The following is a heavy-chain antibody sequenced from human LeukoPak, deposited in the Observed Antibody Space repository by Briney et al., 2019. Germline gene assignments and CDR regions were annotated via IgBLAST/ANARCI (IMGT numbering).Heavy chain of an antibody. CDR3: ARGAFVITIFGVVITQFDY. CDR1: GGSFSGYY. V-gene: IGHV4-34*01. J-gene: IGHJ4*02. D-gene: IGHD3-3*01. CDR2: INHSGST. Sequence: SETLSLTCAVYGGSFSGYYWSWIRQPSGKGLEWIGEINHSGSTNYNPSLKSRVTISVDTSKNQFSLKLSSVTAADTAVYYCARGAFVITIFGVVITQFDYWGQGTLVTVSS.